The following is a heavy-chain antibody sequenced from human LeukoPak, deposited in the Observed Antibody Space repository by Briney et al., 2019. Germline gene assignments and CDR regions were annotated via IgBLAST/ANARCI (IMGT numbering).Heavy chain of an antibody. Sequence: PSETLSLTCTVSSGSISSHYWSWIRQPPGKGLEWIGYIYYSGSTNYNPSLKSRVTISVDTSKNQFSLKLSSVTAADTAVYYCAREPGGEGLLDHWGQGTLVTVSS. CDR3: AREPGGEGLLDH. CDR2: IYYSGST. J-gene: IGHJ4*02. CDR1: SGSISSHY. D-gene: IGHD3-16*01. V-gene: IGHV4-59*11.